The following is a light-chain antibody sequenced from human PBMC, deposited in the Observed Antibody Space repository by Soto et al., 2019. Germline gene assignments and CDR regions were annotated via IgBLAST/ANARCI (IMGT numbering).Light chain of an antibody. CDR2: DAS. Sequence: DIQMTQSPSTLSASEGDRVTITCRASQSISSWLAWYQQKPGKAPKLLIYDASSLESGAPSRFSGSGSGTESTLTVCSPQPDDFATYYCQHYNSYPYTFGQGTKLEIE. CDR1: QSISSW. CDR3: QHYNSYPYT. V-gene: IGKV1-5*01. J-gene: IGKJ2*01.